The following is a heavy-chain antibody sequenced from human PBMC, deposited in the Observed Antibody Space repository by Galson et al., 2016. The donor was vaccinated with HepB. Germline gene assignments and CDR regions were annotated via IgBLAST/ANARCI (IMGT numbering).Heavy chain of an antibody. V-gene: IGHV4-61*08. Sequence: ETLSLTCTVSGGSIRSGGFYWSWIRQPPGKGLEWIGYIYYSGTTNYNPSLRSRVTMSVDTSKNQFSLNLSSVTAADTAVYYCARESSSWYQNWFDPWGQGTLVTVSS. CDR2: IYYSGTT. J-gene: IGHJ5*02. D-gene: IGHD6-13*01. CDR3: ARESSSWYQNWFDP. CDR1: GGSIRSGGFY.